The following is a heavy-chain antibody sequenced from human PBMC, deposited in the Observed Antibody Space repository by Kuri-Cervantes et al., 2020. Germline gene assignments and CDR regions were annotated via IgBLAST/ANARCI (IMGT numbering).Heavy chain of an antibody. Sequence: GGSLRLSCAASGFTFSVYSMNWVRQAPGKGLEWVSYITPGGVSTHYADSVKGRFTISRDDAKNSLYLQMNSLRDEDTALYYCARDRGDDWALVGHWGQGTLVTVSS. CDR2: ITPGGVST. CDR3: ARDRGDDWALVGH. D-gene: IGHD3-9*01. J-gene: IGHJ4*02. CDR1: GFTFSVYS. V-gene: IGHV3-48*02.